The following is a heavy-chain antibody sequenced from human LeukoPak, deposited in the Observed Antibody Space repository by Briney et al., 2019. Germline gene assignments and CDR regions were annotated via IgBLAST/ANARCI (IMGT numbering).Heavy chain of an antibody. CDR2: MNPNSGRT. CDR1: GYTLTRYD. J-gene: IGHJ4*02. Sequence: ASVKVSCKASGYTLTRYDINWVRQATGQGLEWMGWMNPNSGRTGYAQNFQGRITITRNTSISTAYMELSSLRSEDTAVYYCTSETSSRYFDYWGQGTLVTVSS. CDR3: TSETSSRYFDY. V-gene: IGHV1-8*03.